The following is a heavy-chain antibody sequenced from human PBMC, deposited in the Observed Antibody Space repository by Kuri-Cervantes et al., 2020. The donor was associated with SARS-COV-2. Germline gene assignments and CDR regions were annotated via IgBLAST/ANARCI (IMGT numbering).Heavy chain of an antibody. CDR1: GFTFSSYS. J-gene: IGHJ4*02. V-gene: IGHV3-48*02. CDR3: ARDGVKDDYGLSSY. D-gene: IGHD4-17*01. CDR2: ISSSSSTI. Sequence: LSLTCAASGFTFSSYSMNWVRQAPGKGLEWVSYISSSSSTIYYADSVKGRFTISRDNAKNSLYLQMNSLRDEDTAVYYCARDGVKDDYGLSSYWGQGTLVTVSS.